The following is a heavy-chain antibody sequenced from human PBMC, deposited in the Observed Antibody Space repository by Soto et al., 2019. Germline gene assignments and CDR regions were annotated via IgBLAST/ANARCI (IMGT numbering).Heavy chain of an antibody. V-gene: IGHV3-66*01. CDR1: GFIVSDTY. CDR2: ISNRGDT. Sequence: EVQLVESGGGLVQPGGSLRLSCTASGFIVSDTYVNWVRQAPGKGLEWVSVISNRGDTHYADSVGGRFSLSRDISDNTLHLQMNNLRVEDTAVYYCAREPRYCRGGSCSITGDAYDIWGQGTMVTVAS. D-gene: IGHD2-15*01. CDR3: AREPRYCRGGSCSITGDAYDI. J-gene: IGHJ3*02.